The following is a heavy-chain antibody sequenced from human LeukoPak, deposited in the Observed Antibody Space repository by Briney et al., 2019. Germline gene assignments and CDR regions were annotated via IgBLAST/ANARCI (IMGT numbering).Heavy chain of an antibody. D-gene: IGHD2-2*01. Sequence: GASVKVSCKASGYIFTGYYMHWVRQAPGQGLEWMGWINPNSGDTNYAQKFQGRVTMTRDTSISTAYMELSRLRSDDTAVYYCARSDQFPYYMDVWGKGTTVTVSS. CDR3: ARSDQFPYYMDV. J-gene: IGHJ6*03. CDR2: INPNSGDT. CDR1: GYIFTGYY. V-gene: IGHV1-2*02.